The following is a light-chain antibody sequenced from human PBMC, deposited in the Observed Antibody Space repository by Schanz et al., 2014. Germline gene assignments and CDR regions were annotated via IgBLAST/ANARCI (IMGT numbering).Light chain of an antibody. Sequence: EIVLTQSPGTLSLSPGERATLSCRASQSVSSIYVAWYQQKPGQAPRLLMYGASSRATGTPDRFSGSGSGTDFTLTISRLEPEDFAVYYCQQYGTSPITFGQGTRLEI. J-gene: IGKJ5*01. V-gene: IGKV3-20*01. CDR1: QSVSSIY. CDR3: QQYGTSPIT. CDR2: GAS.